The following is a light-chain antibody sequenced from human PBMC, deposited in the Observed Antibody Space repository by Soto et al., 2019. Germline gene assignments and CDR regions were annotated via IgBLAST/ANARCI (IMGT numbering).Light chain of an antibody. CDR1: QSVSSTY. CDR3: QQYGSSPPFT. Sequence: EIVLTQSPGTVSLSPGERATLSCSASQSVSSTYLAWYQQKPGQAPRLLIYGASNRATGIPDRFSGSGSGTDFTLTISRLEPADFAVYYCQQYGSSPPFTFGQGTKVDIK. CDR2: GAS. J-gene: IGKJ2*01. V-gene: IGKV3-20*01.